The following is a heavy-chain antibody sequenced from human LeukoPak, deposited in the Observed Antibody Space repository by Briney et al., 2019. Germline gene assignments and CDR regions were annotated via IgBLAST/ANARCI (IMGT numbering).Heavy chain of an antibody. CDR1: GFTFSSCG. V-gene: IGHV3-33*01. J-gene: IGHJ4*02. CDR3: ARDPGVRWLVGFDY. CDR2: IWYDGTNK. Sequence: PGGSLRLSCAASGFTFSSCGMHWVRQAPGKGLEWVAVIWYDGTNKYYADSVKGRFTISRDNSKNTLYLQMNSLRAEDTAVYYCARDPGVRWLVGFDYWGQGTPVTVSS. D-gene: IGHD6-19*01.